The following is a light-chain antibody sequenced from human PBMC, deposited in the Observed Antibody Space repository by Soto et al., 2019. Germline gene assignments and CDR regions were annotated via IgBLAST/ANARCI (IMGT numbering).Light chain of an antibody. CDR3: QQYNSFSRYT. CDR2: DAS. CDR1: QSICSW. Sequence: IQIILTPSTLTPSLPARDTITCLFSQSICSWLAWYQQKPGKAPKLLIYDASSLESGVPSRFSGSGSGTEFTLTISSLQPEDFATYYCQQYNSFSRYTFGQGTRLEIK. V-gene: IGKV1-5*01. J-gene: IGKJ5*01.